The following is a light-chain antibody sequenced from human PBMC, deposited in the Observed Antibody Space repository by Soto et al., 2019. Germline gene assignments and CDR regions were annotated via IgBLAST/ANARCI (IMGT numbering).Light chain of an antibody. V-gene: IGLV1-40*01. CDR2: GNS. CDR1: ASNIGAGYD. J-gene: IGLJ3*02. Sequence: QSVLTQPPSVCGAPGQRVTISCIGSASNIGAGYDVHWYQQLPGTAPKLLIFGNSNRPSGVPDRFSGSKSGTSASLAITGLQADDEADYYCQSYDSGWVFGGGTKLTVL. CDR3: QSYDSGWV.